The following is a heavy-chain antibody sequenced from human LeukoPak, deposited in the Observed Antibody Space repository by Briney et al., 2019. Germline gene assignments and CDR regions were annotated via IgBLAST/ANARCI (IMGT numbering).Heavy chain of an antibody. V-gene: IGHV3-7*01. J-gene: IGHJ4*02. CDR1: GFTFSSHW. D-gene: IGHD3-10*01. CDR2: IQQDGNEK. Sequence: GGSLRLSCSASGFTFSSHWMSWVRQAPGKGLEWVANIQQDGNEKYYMDSVKGRFTISRDNAKNSLYLQMNSLRAEDTAMYYCAREMGLFLVRGVIDYWGQGTLVTVSS. CDR3: AREMGLFLVRGVIDY.